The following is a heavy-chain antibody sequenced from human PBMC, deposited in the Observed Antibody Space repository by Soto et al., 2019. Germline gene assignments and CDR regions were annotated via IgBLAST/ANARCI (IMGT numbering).Heavy chain of an antibody. CDR1: GFTFSSYG. V-gene: IGHV3-33*01. Sequence: VQLVESGEGVVQPGNSLRLSCAASGFTFSSYGMHWVRQAPGKGLEWVAVIWYDGSNKYYADSVKGRFTISRDNSKNTLYLQMNSMRAEDTAVYYCARDQQWLVRFYFDFWGQGTLVTVSS. J-gene: IGHJ4*02. D-gene: IGHD6-19*01. CDR2: IWYDGSNK. CDR3: ARDQQWLVRFYFDF.